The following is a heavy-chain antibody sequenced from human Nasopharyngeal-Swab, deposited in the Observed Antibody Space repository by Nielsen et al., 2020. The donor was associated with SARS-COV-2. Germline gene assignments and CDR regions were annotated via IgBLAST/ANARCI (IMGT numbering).Heavy chain of an antibody. Sequence: GGSLRLSCAASGFTFSNYAMSWVRQAPGKGLEWVSVIYSGGNSTYYADSVKGRFAISRDNSKNTVYLQMNSLRAEDTAVYYCAKGTYSGSPGGMDVWGQGTTVIVSS. CDR2: IYSGGNST. V-gene: IGHV3-23*03. CDR3: AKGTYSGSPGGMDV. D-gene: IGHD6-6*01. CDR1: GFTFSNYA. J-gene: IGHJ6*02.